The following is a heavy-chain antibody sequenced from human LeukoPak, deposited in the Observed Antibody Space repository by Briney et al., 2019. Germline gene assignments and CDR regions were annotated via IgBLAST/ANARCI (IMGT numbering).Heavy chain of an antibody. CDR2: FYYSGST. V-gene: IGHV4-31*03. CDR1: GGSISSGAYY. CDR3: ARDLVMFNVVVPAAIWSKYYYGMDV. J-gene: IGHJ6*02. D-gene: IGHD2-2*01. Sequence: PSETLSLTCTVSGGSISSGAYYWSWIRQHPGKGLEWIGYFYYSGSTYYNPSLKSRVTISVDTSKSQFSLDLSSVTAADTAVYYCARDLVMFNVVVPAAIWSKYYYGMDVWGQGTTVTVSS.